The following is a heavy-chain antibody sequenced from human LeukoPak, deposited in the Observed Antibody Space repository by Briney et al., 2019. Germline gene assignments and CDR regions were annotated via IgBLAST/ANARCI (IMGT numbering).Heavy chain of an antibody. CDR1: GFTFSSHW. CDR3: ASQYNWKSDY. V-gene: IGHV3-74*01. J-gene: IGHJ4*02. CDR2: INSDGSST. Sequence: QAGGSLRLSCAASGFTFSSHWMHWVRQAPGKGLVWVSRINSDGSSTTYADSVKGRFTISRDNAKNTLYLQMDSLRAEDTAVYYCASQYNWKSDYWGQGTLVTVSS. D-gene: IGHD1-20*01.